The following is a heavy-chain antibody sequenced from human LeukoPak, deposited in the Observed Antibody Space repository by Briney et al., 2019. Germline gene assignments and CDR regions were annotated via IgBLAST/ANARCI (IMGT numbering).Heavy chain of an antibody. J-gene: IGHJ6*02. D-gene: IGHD2-15*01. CDR2: ITATGDTA. V-gene: IGHV3-23*01. CDR1: GFTFTKCA. Sequence: GGSLRLSCVASGFTFTKCAMSWIRQAPGKGPEWVAIITATGDTAYYADSVKGRFTISRDNSKNTLYLQMNSLRAEDTAVYYCAREYCSGGSCGYYYYGMDVWGQGTTVTVSS. CDR3: AREYCSGGSCGYYYYGMDV.